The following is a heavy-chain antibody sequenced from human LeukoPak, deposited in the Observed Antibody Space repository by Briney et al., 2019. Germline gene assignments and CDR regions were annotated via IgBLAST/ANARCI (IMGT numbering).Heavy chain of an antibody. V-gene: IGHV3-48*01. CDR2: INADSSTI. D-gene: IGHD3-22*01. Sequence: PWGSLKLPCAASGFTFSTYNMNWVRQAPGKGLEWISYINADSSTIQYADSVRGRFTTSRDNAKNSLYLQMNSLRAEDTAVYYCVRDNSRGQSLGVIYWGQGALVTVSS. CDR3: VRDNSRGQSLGVIY. J-gene: IGHJ4*02. CDR1: GFTFSTYN.